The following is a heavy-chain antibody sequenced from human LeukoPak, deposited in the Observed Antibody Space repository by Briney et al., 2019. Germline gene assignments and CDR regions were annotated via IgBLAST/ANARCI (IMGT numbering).Heavy chain of an antibody. CDR2: LSHDGSEK. Sequence: PGGSLRLSCAASGFTFSRYAMHWVRQAPGKGLEWVAVLSHDGSEKYYADSVKGRFTISRDNSKNTLYVQMNGLRAEDSAVYYCARGYDSSHLWWFDPWGQGTLVTVSS. V-gene: IGHV3-30*04. D-gene: IGHD3-22*01. CDR1: GFTFSRYA. CDR3: ARGYDSSHLWWFDP. J-gene: IGHJ5*02.